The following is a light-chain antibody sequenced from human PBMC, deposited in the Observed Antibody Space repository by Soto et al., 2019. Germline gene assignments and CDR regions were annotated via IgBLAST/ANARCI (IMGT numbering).Light chain of an antibody. Sequence: DIQMTQSPSTLSASVGDRVTITCRASQTISTRLAWYQQKPGKAPKLLIYKASSLEGRVPSRFSGSGSGTEFNITISSLQPDDCATYYCQQYNTFPLTFGGGTTVDIK. CDR2: KAS. CDR3: QQYNTFPLT. V-gene: IGKV1-5*03. CDR1: QTISTR. J-gene: IGKJ4*02.